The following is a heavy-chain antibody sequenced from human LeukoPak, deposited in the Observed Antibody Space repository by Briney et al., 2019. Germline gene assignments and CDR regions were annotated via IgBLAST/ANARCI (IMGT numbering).Heavy chain of an antibody. D-gene: IGHD2-21*02. CDR3: AKDFGVVVTAIPSY. CDR2: ISFDGSIE. J-gene: IGHJ4*02. Sequence: PGRSLRLSCAASGFTFSSYGMHWVRQTPGKGLEWVALISFDGSIEYYVDSVKGRFTISRDNSKNTLYLQMNSLRAEDTAVYYCAKDFGVVVTAIPSYWGQGTLVTVSS. CDR1: GFTFSSYG. V-gene: IGHV3-30*18.